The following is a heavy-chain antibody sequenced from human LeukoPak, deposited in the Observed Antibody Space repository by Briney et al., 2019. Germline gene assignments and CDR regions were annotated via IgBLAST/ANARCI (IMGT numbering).Heavy chain of an antibody. CDR2: LYSGGST. J-gene: IGHJ4*02. CDR1: AFTVSSNY. V-gene: IGHV3-53*01. Sequence: SLRLSCAPSAFTVSSNYMSCVRQAPGNWLEWVSILYSGGSTYYADSVKGRFTISRDNSKNTLYLQMNSLRAEDTAVYYCASESLTGYYTPYWGQGTLVTVSS. CDR3: ASESLTGYYTPY. D-gene: IGHD3-9*01.